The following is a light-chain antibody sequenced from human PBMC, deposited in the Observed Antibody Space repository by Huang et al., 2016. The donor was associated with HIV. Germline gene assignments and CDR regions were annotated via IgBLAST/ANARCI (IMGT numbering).Light chain of an antibody. V-gene: IGKV3-20*01. CDR1: PSVSSSY. J-gene: IGKJ5*01. CDR2: AAS. Sequence: EIVLTQSPGTLSLSPGERATLPCRASPSVSSSYLAWYQQKPGQAPRLLIYAASSRATAIPDRFSGSGSGTDFTLTISRLEPEDFAVYYCQQYGTSPPVTFGQGTRLEIK. CDR3: QQYGTSPPVT.